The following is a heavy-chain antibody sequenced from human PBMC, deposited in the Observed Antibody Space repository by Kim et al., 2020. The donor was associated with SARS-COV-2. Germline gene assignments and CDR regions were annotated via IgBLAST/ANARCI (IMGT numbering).Heavy chain of an antibody. CDR3: ARDGITRPRVTTRD. Sequence: ADTVKGRCTISQDNAKNSLYLQMNSLRAEDTAVYYCARDGITRPRVTTRDWGQGTLVTVSS. V-gene: IGHV3-11*04. J-gene: IGHJ4*02. D-gene: IGHD1-20*01.